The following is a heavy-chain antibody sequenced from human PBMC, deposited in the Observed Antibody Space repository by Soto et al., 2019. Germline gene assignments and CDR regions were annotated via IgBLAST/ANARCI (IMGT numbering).Heavy chain of an antibody. J-gene: IGHJ4*02. CDR2: INHSGST. CDR1: GGSFSGYY. CDR3: ARGRWLRSSFDY. V-gene: IGHV4-34*01. Sequence: QVQLQQWGAGLLKPSETLSLTCAVYGGSFSGYYWSWIRQPPGKGLEWIGEINHSGSTNYNPSLKSRVTISVDTSKNQFPLKLSSVTAADTAVYSCARGRWLRSSFDYWGQGTLVTVSS. D-gene: IGHD5-12*01.